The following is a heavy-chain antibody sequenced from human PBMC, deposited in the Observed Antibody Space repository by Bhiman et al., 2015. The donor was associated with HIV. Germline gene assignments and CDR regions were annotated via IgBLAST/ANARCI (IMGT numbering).Heavy chain of an antibody. D-gene: IGHD2-15*01. CDR1: GFIFDDYG. CDR3: ARRGGSLSFDI. CDR2: INWNGGST. Sequence: EVQLVESGGGVLRPGGSLRLSCEGFGFIFDDYGLSWVRQAPGKGLEWVSSINWNGGSTGYADSVKGRCTISRDNGKNSLYLQMNSLRAEDTALYFCARRGGSLSFDIWGQGTMVSVSS. V-gene: IGHV3-20*04. J-gene: IGHJ3*02.